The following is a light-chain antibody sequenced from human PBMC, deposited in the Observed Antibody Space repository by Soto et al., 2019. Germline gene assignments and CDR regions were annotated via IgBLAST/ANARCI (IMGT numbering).Light chain of an antibody. CDR2: GSS. J-gene: IGKJ2*01. CDR1: QSVSNNY. Sequence: EVVLTQSPGTLSLSPGERATLSCRASQSVSNNYFAWYQQKPGQAPRLLIFGSSDRATVIPDRLSGSGSGTDFTLTISRLEPEDSAVYYCQQYGSSPPYTFGQGTKLEIK. V-gene: IGKV3-20*01. CDR3: QQYGSSPPYT.